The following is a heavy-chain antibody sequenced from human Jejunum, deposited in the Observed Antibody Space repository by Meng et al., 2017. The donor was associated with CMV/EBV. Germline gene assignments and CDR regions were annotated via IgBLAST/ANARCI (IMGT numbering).Heavy chain of an antibody. CDR2: IYYSWST. J-gene: IGHJ5*02. CDR3: ARGQRSYSGSYPEWFDP. D-gene: IGHD1-26*01. Sequence: QLQVQESVPILVKPSHTLSLNYTYSCGSISSGDYYWSLIRQPPGKGLEWIVCIYYSWSTYYNLSLKGRVTISVDTSKNQFSLNLSSVTAADTAVYYCARGQRSYSGSYPEWFDPWGQGTLVTVSS. CDR1: CGSISSGDYY. V-gene: IGHV4-30-4*01.